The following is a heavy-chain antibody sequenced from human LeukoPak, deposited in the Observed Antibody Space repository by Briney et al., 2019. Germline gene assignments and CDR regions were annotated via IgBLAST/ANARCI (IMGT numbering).Heavy chain of an antibody. D-gene: IGHD2-2*01. CDR3: ARGSRYCSTTSCSSFDY. J-gene: IGHJ4*02. CDR2: MFHSGSP. Sequence: PSETLSLTCTVSRGSISSYYWNWIRQSPRRGLEWIGYMFHSGSPNHNPSLKSRVAISIDTSKNQFSLKLSSVTAADTAVYYCARGSRYCSTTSCSSFDYWGQGTLVTVSS. CDR1: RGSISSYY. V-gene: IGHV4-59*01.